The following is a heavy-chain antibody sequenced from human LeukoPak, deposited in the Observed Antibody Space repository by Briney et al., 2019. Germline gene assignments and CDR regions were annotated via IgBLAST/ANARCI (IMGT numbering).Heavy chain of an antibody. Sequence: GWSLRLSCAASGFTFITYAMHWVRQAPGKGLEWVAVISYDGSNEYYVDSVKGRFTISRDNSKNILYLQMNSLTAEDTAVYYCARDSLKNGYNYDYFDYWGQGTLVTVSS. CDR1: GFTFITYA. CDR2: ISYDGSNE. D-gene: IGHD5-24*01. CDR3: ARDSLKNGYNYDYFDY. J-gene: IGHJ4*02. V-gene: IGHV3-30-3*01.